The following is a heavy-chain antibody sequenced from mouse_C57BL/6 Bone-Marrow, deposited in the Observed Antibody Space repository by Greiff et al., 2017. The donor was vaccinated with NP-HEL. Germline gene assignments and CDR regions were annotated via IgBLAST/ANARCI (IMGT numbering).Heavy chain of an antibody. D-gene: IGHD2-5*01. V-gene: IGHV6-6*01. Sequence: EVQLQESGGGLFHPGGSMKPPCGAPGFTFSDAWLAWVRRSPEKGLEWVAEIRNKANKHATYYAESVKGRFTISRDDSKSSVYLQMNSLRAEDTGIYYCTGSKYVMFANWGQGTLVTVSA. J-gene: IGHJ3*01. CDR3: TGSKYVMFAN. CDR2: IRNKANKHAT. CDR1: GFTFSDAW.